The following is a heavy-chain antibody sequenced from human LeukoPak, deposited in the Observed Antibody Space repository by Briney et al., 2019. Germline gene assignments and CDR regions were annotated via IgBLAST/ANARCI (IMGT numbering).Heavy chain of an antibody. J-gene: IGHJ4*02. V-gene: IGHV3-30*18. CDR3: AKDSYYYDSSGYYLFGSSLDY. D-gene: IGHD3-22*01. Sequence: RSLRLSCPASGFTFSSYGLHRVRQAPGQGLEWVAVISYDGSNKYYADSVKGRFTISRDNSKNPLYLQMNSRRAEDTAVYYCAKDSYYYDSSGYYLFGSSLDYWGQGSLVTVSS. CDR2: ISYDGSNK. CDR1: GFTFSSYG.